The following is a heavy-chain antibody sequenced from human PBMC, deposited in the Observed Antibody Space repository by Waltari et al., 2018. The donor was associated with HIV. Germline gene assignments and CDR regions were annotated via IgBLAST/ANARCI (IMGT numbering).Heavy chain of an antibody. D-gene: IGHD3-10*01. V-gene: IGHV3-30*18. CDR2: ISSDGSNQ. CDR3: AKDAYGGHPKNWFDS. CDR1: GFTFRDYA. J-gene: IGHJ5*01. Sequence: QVQLVESGGGVVQPGKSLRLSCAASGFTFRDYAMHWVRQAPGKGLEWVTVISSDGSNQYYADSVKGRFTISRDNSKNTLSLQINSLKTEDTAIYYCAKDAYGGHPKNWFDSWGQGTLVTVSS.